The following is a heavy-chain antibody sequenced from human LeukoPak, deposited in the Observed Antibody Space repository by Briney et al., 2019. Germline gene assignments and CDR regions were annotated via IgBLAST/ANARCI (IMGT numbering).Heavy chain of an antibody. CDR2: MNPNSGNT. CDR3: ARITVTTGYWGTLLGNSYYYYYMDV. D-gene: IGHD4-11*01. Sequence: ASVKVSCKASGYTFTSYDINWVRQATGQGLEWMGWMNPNSGNTGYAQKFQGRVAMTRNTSISTAYMELSSLRSEDTAVYYCARITVTTGYWGTLLGNSYYYYYMDVWGKGTTVTVSS. V-gene: IGHV1-8*01. CDR1: GYTFTSYD. J-gene: IGHJ6*03.